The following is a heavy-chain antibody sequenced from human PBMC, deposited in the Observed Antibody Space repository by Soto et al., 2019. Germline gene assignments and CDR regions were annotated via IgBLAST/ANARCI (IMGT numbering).Heavy chain of an antibody. Sequence: GGSLRLSCAASGFTFSSYGMHWVRQAPGKGLEWVAVISYDGSNKYYADSVKGRFTISRDNSKNTLYLQMNSLRAEDTAGYYCAKDRIIAARPDEMPLVVYYYYGMDVWGQGTTVTVSS. CDR1: GFTFSSYG. J-gene: IGHJ6*02. CDR2: ISYDGSNK. D-gene: IGHD6-6*01. CDR3: AKDRIIAARPDEMPLVVYYYYGMDV. V-gene: IGHV3-30*18.